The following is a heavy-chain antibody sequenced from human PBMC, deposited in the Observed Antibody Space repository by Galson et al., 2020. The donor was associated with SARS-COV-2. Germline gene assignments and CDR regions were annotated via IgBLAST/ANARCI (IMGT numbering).Heavy chain of an antibody. J-gene: IGHJ4*02. CDR2: IYYSGST. CDR1: GGSISSYY. CDR3: AGLDTAMHRVYFDY. D-gene: IGHD5-18*01. V-gene: IGHV4-59*08. Sequence: ETSETLSLTCTVSGGSISSYYWSWIRQPPGKGLEWIGYIYYSGSTNYNPSLKSRVTISVDTSKNQFSLKLSSVTAADTAVYYCAGLDTAMHRVYFDYWGQGTLVNVSS.